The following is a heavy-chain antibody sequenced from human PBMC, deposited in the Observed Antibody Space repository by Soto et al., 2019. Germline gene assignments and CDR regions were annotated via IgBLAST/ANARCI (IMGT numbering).Heavy chain of an antibody. CDR3: ARDLWGYCGTDCYPLDV. J-gene: IGHJ6*02. CDR2: MYNTGST. D-gene: IGHD2-21*02. Sequence: QVQLQESGPGLVKPSETLSLTCTVSGGTISRYYWSWIRQPPGKGLEWIGYMYNTGSTVYNPSFKSRLTISVDTSTNQSSLKLNSVTAADTAVYYCARDLWGYCGTDCYPLDVWGQGTTVTVSS. CDR1: GGTISRYY. V-gene: IGHV4-59*01.